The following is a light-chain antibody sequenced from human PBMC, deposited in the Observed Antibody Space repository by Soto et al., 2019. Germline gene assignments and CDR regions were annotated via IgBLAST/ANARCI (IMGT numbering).Light chain of an antibody. CDR3: SSYTSSNTLV. Sequence: QSALTQPASVSGSPGQSITISCTGTSSDVGAYDYVCWYQHHPGKAPKLIIYDVTDRPSGISTRFSGSKSDDTASLTISGXXXXXXXXXXCSSYTSSNTLVFGGGTKLTVL. CDR1: SSDVGAYDY. V-gene: IGLV2-14*03. J-gene: IGLJ3*02. CDR2: DVT.